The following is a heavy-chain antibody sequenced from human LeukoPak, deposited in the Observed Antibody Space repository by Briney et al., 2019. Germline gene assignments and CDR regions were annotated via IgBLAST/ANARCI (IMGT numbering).Heavy chain of an antibody. D-gene: IGHD6-13*01. Sequence: ASVKVSCKASGYTFTSYGINWVRQATGQGLEWMGWMNPNSGNTGFAQKFQGRVTMTRNTSISTAYMELSSLRSEDTAVYYCARVPTYPMIAATGTGGGDYWGQGTLVTVSS. J-gene: IGHJ4*02. CDR3: ARVPTYPMIAATGTGGGDY. CDR2: MNPNSGNT. CDR1: GYTFTSYG. V-gene: IGHV1-8*01.